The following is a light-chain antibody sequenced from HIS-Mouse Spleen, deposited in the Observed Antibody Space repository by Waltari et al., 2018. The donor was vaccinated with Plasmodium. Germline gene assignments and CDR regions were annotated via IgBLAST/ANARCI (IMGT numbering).Light chain of an antibody. CDR1: SSDVGGYNY. Sequence: QSALTQPASVSGSPGQSITISCTGTSSDVGGYNYVSWYQQHPGKAPKLMLYYVSNRPSGVSTRFSGAKSGNTASLTISGLQAEDEADYYCSSYTSSSTLNYVFGTGTKVTVL. V-gene: IGLV2-14*03. J-gene: IGLJ1*01. CDR2: YVS. CDR3: SSYTSSSTLNYV.